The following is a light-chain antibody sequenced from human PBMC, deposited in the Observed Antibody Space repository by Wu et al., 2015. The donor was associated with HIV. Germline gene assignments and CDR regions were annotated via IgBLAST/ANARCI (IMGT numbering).Light chain of an antibody. CDR2: AAS. Sequence: DIQMTQSPSSLSASVGDRVTITCRASQSISSYLNWYQQKPGKAPKLLIYAASSLQSGVPSRFSGSGSGTDFTLTIISLQPEDFATYYCQQSYSTSVTFGQGTKVEIK. J-gene: IGKJ1*01. CDR3: QQSYSTSVT. V-gene: IGKV1-39*01. CDR1: QSISSY.